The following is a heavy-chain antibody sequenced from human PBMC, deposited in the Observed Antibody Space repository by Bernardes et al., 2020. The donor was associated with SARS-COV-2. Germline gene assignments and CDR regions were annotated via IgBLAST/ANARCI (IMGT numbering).Heavy chain of an antibody. CDR3: ATETCVDDDCYVDY. D-gene: IGHD2-21*02. CDR1: GGSFSGYY. J-gene: IGHJ4*02. V-gene: IGHV4-34*01. Sequence: SETLSLTCAVYGGSFSGYYWSWIRQPPGKGLEWIGEINHSGSTNYNPSLKSRVTISRDKSKNTLYLQMNSLRAEDTAVYHCATETCVDDDCYVDYWGQGTLVTVSS. CDR2: INHSGST.